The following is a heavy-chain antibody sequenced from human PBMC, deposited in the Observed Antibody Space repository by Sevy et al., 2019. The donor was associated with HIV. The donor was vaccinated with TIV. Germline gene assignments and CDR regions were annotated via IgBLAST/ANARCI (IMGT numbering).Heavy chain of an antibody. D-gene: IGHD5-18*01. Sequence: GGSLRLSCAASGFTFSSYGMSWVRQAPGKGVEWVANIRQDGSEKYYVDSVKGRFTISRDNAKNSLYLQMNSLRAEDTDVYYCARGGLLLQGGYYFDYWGQGTLVTVSS. CDR1: GFTFSSYG. CDR2: IRQDGSEK. J-gene: IGHJ4*02. CDR3: ARGGLLLQGGYYFDY. V-gene: IGHV3-7*03.